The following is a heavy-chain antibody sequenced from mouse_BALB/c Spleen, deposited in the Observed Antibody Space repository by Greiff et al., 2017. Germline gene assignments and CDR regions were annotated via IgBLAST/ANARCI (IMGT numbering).Heavy chain of an antibody. Sequence: EVQRVESGGGLVKPGGSLKLSCAASGFTFSSYTMSWVRQTPEKRLEWVATISSGGSYTYYPDSVKGRFTISRDNAKNTLYLQMSSLKSEDTAMYYCTRDSTGTWFAYWGQGTLVTVSA. CDR1: GFTFSSYT. D-gene: IGHD4-1*02. V-gene: IGHV5-6-4*01. CDR3: TRDSTGTWFAY. J-gene: IGHJ3*01. CDR2: ISSGGSYT.